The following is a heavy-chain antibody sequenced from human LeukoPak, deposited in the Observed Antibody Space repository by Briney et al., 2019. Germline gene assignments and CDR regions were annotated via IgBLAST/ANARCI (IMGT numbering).Heavy chain of an antibody. CDR3: AREPFEMATTTDYYYYYGMDV. D-gene: IGHD5-24*01. V-gene: IGHV3-30-3*01. CDR2: KSYDGSNK. J-gene: IGHJ6*02. Sequence: GGSLRLSCAASGFTFSSYAMHWVRQAPGKGLEWVAVKSYDGSNKYYADSVKGRFTISRDNSKNTLHLQMNSLRAEDTAVYYCAREPFEMATTTDYYYYYGMDVWGQGTTVTVSS. CDR1: GFTFSSYA.